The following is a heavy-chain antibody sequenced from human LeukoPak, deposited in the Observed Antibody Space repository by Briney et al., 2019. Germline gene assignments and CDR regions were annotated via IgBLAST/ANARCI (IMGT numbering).Heavy chain of an antibody. CDR3: VSNSSSSHWFDT. V-gene: IGHV4-39*02. D-gene: IGHD6-6*01. CDR2: VYYTGGT. Sequence: SETLSLTCTVSGFSITSYTHYWGWIRHPPGKVLEWIATVYYTGGTYYNPSLKSRVTISIDTSRNHFSLKLTPVIAADTAMYYCVSNSSSSHWFDTWGKGNLVTVSS. J-gene: IGHJ5*02. CDR1: GFSITSYTHY.